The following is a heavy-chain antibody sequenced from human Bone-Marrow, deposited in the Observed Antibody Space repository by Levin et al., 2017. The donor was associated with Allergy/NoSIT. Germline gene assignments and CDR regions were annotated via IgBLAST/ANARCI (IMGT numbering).Heavy chain of an antibody. J-gene: IGHJ4*02. CDR1: GFTFSGQP. CDR2: LSSDGDHD. Sequence: GGSLRLSCAASGFTFSGQPMHWVRQAPGKGLEWVALLSSDGDHDYYADSVKGRFTISRDNSKNTLYLEMNSLRPDDTAVYFCARNGMDLDYWGQGSLVTVSS. V-gene: IGHV3-30-3*01. CDR3: ARNGMDLDY. D-gene: IGHD1-14*01.